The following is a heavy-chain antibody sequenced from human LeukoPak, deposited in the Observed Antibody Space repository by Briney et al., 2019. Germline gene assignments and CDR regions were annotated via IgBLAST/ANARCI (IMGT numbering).Heavy chain of an antibody. D-gene: IGHD3-10*01. Sequence: SETLSLTCTVSGYSISSGYYWGWIRQPPGKGLEWIGSIYHSGSTYYNPSLKSRVTISVDRSKNQFSLKLSSVTAADTAVYYCARGVRGVIDGPYGEGYYMDVWGKGTTVTVSS. J-gene: IGHJ6*03. CDR1: GYSISSGYY. CDR3: ARGVRGVIDGPYGEGYYMDV. CDR2: IYHSGST. V-gene: IGHV4-38-2*02.